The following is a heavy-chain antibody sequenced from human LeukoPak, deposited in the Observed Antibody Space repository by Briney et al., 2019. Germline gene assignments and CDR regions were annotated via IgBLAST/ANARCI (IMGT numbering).Heavy chain of an antibody. V-gene: IGHV1-8*01. CDR2: MNPICGNT. J-gene: IGHJ6*02. CDR1: GYTFTSYD. D-gene: IGHD3-3*01. CDR3: ARSDFWSGYYTGGMDV. Sequence: GASVKVSCKASGYTFTSYDINWVRQATGQGLEWMGWMNPICGNTGYAQKFQGRVTMTRNTSISTAYMELSSLRSEDTAVYYCARSDFWSGYYTGGMDVWGQGTTVTVSS.